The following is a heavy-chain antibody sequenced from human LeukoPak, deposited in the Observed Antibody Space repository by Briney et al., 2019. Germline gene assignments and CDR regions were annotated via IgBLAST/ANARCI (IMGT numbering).Heavy chain of an antibody. Sequence: PGGSLRLSCAASGFTFSSYSMNWVRQAPGKGLEWVSSISSSSSYIYYADSVKGRFTISRDNAKNTVYLQMNSLRAEDTAVYYCARVYESSGYLYWGQGTLVTVSS. V-gene: IGHV3-21*06. D-gene: IGHD3-22*01. J-gene: IGHJ4*02. CDR2: ISSSSSYI. CDR1: GFTFSSYS. CDR3: ARVYESSGYLY.